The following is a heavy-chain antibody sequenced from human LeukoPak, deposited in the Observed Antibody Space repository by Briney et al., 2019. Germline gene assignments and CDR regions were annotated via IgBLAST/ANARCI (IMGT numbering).Heavy chain of an antibody. CDR2: ISGSGGST. J-gene: IGHJ4*02. CDR3: AKEMITFGGAYFDY. D-gene: IGHD3-16*01. CDR1: GFTFSSYG. V-gene: IGHV3-23*01. Sequence: GRSLRLSCAASGFTFSSYGMHWVRQAPGKGLEWVSAISGSGGSTYYADSVKGRFTISRDNSKNTLYLQMNSLRAEDTAVYYCAKEMITFGGAYFDYWGQGTLVTVSS.